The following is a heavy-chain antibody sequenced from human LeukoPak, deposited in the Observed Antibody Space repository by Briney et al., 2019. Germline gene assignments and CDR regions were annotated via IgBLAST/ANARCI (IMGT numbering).Heavy chain of an antibody. V-gene: IGHV3-48*04. J-gene: IGHJ4*02. D-gene: IGHD5/OR15-5a*01. Sequence: GGSLRLSCAASGFTFSSYSMNWVRQAPGEGLEWVSYISSSSSTIYYADSVKGRFTISRDNAKNSLYLQMNSLRAEDTAVYYCARGLGRYFDYWGQGTLVTVSS. CDR3: ARGLGRYFDY. CDR2: ISSSSSTI. CDR1: GFTFSSYS.